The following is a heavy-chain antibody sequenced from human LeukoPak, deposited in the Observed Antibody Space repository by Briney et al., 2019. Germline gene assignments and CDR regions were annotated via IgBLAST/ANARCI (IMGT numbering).Heavy chain of an antibody. D-gene: IGHD6-13*01. V-gene: IGHV4-39*01. J-gene: IGHJ4*02. CDR2: IYYSGST. Sequence: SETLSLTCTVSGGSISSSSYYWGWIRQPPGKGLEWIGSIYYSGSTYYNPSLKSRVTISVDTSKNQFSLKLSSVTAADTAVYYCARAEFSSSWYSGYFDYWGQGTLVTVSS. CDR3: ARAEFSSSWYSGYFDY. CDR1: GGSISSSSYY.